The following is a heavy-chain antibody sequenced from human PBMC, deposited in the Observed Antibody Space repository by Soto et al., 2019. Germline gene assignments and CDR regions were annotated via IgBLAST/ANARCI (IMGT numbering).Heavy chain of an antibody. J-gene: IGHJ6*02. D-gene: IGHD3-10*01. CDR1: GGSFSGYY. V-gene: IGHV4-34*01. CDR3: ARGRRGAVRGYNYYYYGMDV. CDR2: INHSGST. Sequence: SETLSLTCAVYGGSFSGYYWSWIRQPPGKGLEWIGEINHSGSTNYNPSLKSRVTISVDTSKNQFSLKLSSVTAADTAVYYCARGRRGAVRGYNYYYYGMDVWGQGTTVTSP.